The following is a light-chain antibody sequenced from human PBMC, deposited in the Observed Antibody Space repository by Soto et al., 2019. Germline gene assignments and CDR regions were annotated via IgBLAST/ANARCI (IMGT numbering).Light chain of an antibody. CDR3: QQYGSSPTCT. J-gene: IGKJ1*01. V-gene: IGKV3-20*01. CDR2: GAS. Sequence: ESVLTQSPGTVSLSPGERATLSCRASQSVSSNYLAWYQQKPGQAPRLLIYGASTRATGIPDRFSGSGSGTDFTLTISRLEPEESAVYYCQQYGSSPTCTFGQGNKVEIQ. CDR1: QSVSSNY.